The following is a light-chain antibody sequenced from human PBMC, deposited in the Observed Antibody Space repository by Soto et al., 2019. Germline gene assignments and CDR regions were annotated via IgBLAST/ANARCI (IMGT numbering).Light chain of an antibody. CDR3: SSYTTTSPVV. CDR2: DVN. CDR1: SSDVGGYDY. Sequence: QSALTQPASVSGSPGQSITISCTGTSSDVGGYDYVSWFQQYPGKAPSLMLYDVNRRPSGLSYRFSGSKSGNTASLTISGLQADEEADYYCSSYTTTSPVVFGGGTKLTVL. V-gene: IGLV2-14*01. J-gene: IGLJ2*01.